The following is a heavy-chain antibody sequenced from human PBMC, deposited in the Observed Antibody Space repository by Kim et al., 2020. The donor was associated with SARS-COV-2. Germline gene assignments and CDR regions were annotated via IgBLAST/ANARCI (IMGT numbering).Heavy chain of an antibody. D-gene: IGHD3-10*01. CDR3: AHTRFDSGSSTILPWFGP. CDR2: IHWNDEK. Sequence: SGPTLLNPTQTLTLTCTFSGFSLSTSGLAVGWIRQPPGKALEWLGVIHWNDEKRYSPSLKSRLTISKDTSKNQVFLRMTNMDPVDTATYYCAHTRFDSGSSTILPWFGPGGQGTLFSVSS. V-gene: IGHV2-5*01. CDR1: GFSLSTSGLA. J-gene: IGHJ5*02.